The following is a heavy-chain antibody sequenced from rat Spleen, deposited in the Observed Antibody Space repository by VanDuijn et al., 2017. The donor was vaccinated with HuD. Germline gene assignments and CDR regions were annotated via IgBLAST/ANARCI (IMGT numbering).Heavy chain of an antibody. V-gene: IGHV5-29*01. J-gene: IGHJ2*01. CDR3: ARRYDFDY. Sequence: EVQLVESGGGLVQPGRSLKLSCEASGFTFSDYYMAWVRQAPTKGLEWVATISFDGTSTYYRDSVKGRFTISRDNAKTTLYLQMDSLRSEDTATYYCARRYDFDYWGQGVMVTVSS. D-gene: IGHD1-11*01. CDR2: ISFDGTST. CDR1: GFTFSDYY.